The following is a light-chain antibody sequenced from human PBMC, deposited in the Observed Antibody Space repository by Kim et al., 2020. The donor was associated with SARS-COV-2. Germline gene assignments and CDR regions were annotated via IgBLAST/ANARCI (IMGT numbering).Light chain of an antibody. V-gene: IGLV6-57*04. CDR1: SGSIASNY. CDR3: QSYDSSNHVV. Sequence: NFMLTQPHSMSESPGKTVTISCTRSSGSIASNYVQWYQQRPGSAPTTVIYDDNQRPSGVPARFSGSIDSSSNSASLTISGLKTEDEADYYCQSYDSSNHVVFGGGTQLTVL. J-gene: IGLJ2*01. CDR2: DDN.